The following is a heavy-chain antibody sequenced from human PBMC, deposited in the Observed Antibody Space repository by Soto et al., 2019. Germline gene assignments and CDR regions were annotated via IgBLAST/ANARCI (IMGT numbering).Heavy chain of an antibody. CDR1: GGSISSYY. D-gene: IGHD3-22*01. V-gene: IGHV4-59*01. CDR2: IYYSGST. J-gene: IGHJ6*02. Sequence: PSETLSLTCTVSGGSISSYYWSWIRQPPGKGLEWIGYIYYSGSTNYNPSLKSRVTISVDTSKNQFSLKLSSVTAADTAVYYCARFGYDSSGYHHGYGMDVWGQGTTVTVSS. CDR3: ARFGYDSSGYHHGYGMDV.